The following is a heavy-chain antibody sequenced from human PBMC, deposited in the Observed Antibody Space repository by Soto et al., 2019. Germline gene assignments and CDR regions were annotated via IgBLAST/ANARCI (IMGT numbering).Heavy chain of an antibody. J-gene: IGHJ3*02. CDR3: ARAGVGATYDAFDI. CDR1: GYTFTSYA. D-gene: IGHD1-26*01. Sequence: GASVKVSCKASGYTFTSYAMHWVRQAPGQRLEWMGWINAGNGNTKYSQKFQGRVTITRDTSASTAYMELSSLRSEDTAVYYCARAGVGATYDAFDIWGQGTMVTVSS. V-gene: IGHV1-3*01. CDR2: INAGNGNT.